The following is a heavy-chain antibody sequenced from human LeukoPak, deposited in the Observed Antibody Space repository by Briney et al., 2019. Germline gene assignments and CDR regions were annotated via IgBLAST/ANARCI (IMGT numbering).Heavy chain of an antibody. Sequence: ASVKLSCKASGYTFTGYYMHWVRQAPGPGLEWMGWINPNSGGTNYAQKFQGRVTMTRDTSISTTYMELSRLRSDDTAVYYCASHLPGCLCYCDLWGRGTLVTVSS. CDR1: GYTFTGYY. J-gene: IGHJ2*01. CDR2: INPNSGGT. V-gene: IGHV1-2*02. CDR3: ASHLPGCLCYCDL. D-gene: IGHD5/OR15-5a*01.